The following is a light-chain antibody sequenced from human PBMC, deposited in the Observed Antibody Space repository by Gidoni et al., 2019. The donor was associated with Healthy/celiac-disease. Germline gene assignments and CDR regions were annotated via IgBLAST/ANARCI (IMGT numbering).Light chain of an antibody. V-gene: IGLV2-11*01. CDR3: CSYAGSYTLYV. Sequence: QSALTQPRSVSGSPGQSVTISCTGTSSDVGGYNYVSWYQQPPGKAPKLMIYDVSKRPSGVPDRFSGSKSGNTASLTISVLQAEDEADYYCCSYAGSYTLYVFGTGTKVTVL. CDR1: SSDVGGYNY. J-gene: IGLJ1*01. CDR2: DVS.